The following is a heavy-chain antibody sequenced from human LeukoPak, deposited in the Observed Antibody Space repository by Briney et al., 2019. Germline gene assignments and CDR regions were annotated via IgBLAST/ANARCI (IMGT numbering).Heavy chain of an antibody. CDR1: GFTFSSYE. Sequence: GGSLRLSCAASGFTFSSYEMNWVRQAPGKGLEWVSYISSSGSTIYYADSVKGRFTISRDNAKKSLYLQMNSLRAEDTAVYYCARAALWFGELLYYFDYWGQGTLVTVSS. CDR3: ARAALWFGELLYYFDY. J-gene: IGHJ4*02. CDR2: ISSSGSTI. D-gene: IGHD3-10*01. V-gene: IGHV3-48*03.